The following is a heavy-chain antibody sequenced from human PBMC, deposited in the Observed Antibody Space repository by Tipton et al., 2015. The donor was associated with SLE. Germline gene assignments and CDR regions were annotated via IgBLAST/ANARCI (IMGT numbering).Heavy chain of an antibody. V-gene: IGHV3-30*04. D-gene: IGHD3-22*01. CDR1: GFTFSSYA. Sequence: RSLRLSCAASGFTFSSYAMHWVRQAPGKGLEWVAVISYDGSNKYYADSVKGRFTISRDNSKNTLYLQMNSLRAEDTAVYYCAGGGISSGYSKGAFDIWGQGTIVTVSS. CDR2: ISYDGSNK. CDR3: AGGGISSGYSKGAFDI. J-gene: IGHJ3*02.